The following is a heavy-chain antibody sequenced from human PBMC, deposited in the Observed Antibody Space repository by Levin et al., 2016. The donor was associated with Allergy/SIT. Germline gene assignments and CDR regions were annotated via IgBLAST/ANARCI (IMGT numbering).Heavy chain of an antibody. V-gene: IGHV4-39*01. CDR1: GGSISSSSYY. J-gene: IGHJ4*02. D-gene: IGHD6-13*01. Sequence: SETLSLTCTVSGGSISSSSYYWGWIRQTPGKGLEWIATIYYGGSTDYNPSLKSRVTISADTSHFSLKLTSVTAADTAVYYCATLLPPNSSSWYGRLPDFWGQGTLVTVSS. CDR3: ATLLPPNSSSWYGRLPDF. CDR2: IYYGGST.